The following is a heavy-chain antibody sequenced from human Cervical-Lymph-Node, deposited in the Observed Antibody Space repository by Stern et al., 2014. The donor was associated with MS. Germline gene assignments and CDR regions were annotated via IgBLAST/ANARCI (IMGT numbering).Heavy chain of an antibody. CDR2: ISWSSGSI. J-gene: IGHJ6*02. CDR3: AKDVRVYSSGWFSGMDV. V-gene: IGHV3-9*01. CDR1: GFTFDDYD. Sequence: EVQLVESGGGLVQPGRSLRLSCVGSGFTFDDYDMHWVRQAPGKGLEWVSTISWSSGSIGYAESVKGRFTTSRDNAKNSLYLQMNSLKPEDTALYYCAKDVRVYSSGWFSGMDVWGQGTTVTVSS. D-gene: IGHD6-19*01.